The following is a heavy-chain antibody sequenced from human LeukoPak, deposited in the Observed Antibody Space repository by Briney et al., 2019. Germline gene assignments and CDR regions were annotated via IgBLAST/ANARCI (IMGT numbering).Heavy chain of an antibody. J-gene: IGHJ6*03. Sequence: ASVKVSCKASGYTFTSYYIHWVRQATGQGLEWMGLINPSGGSTNYAQKFQGRVTMTRDTSTSTVYMELSSLRSEDTAVYYCARGPSITMVRGGQWYYYMDVWGKGTTATISS. D-gene: IGHD3-10*01. CDR2: INPSGGST. V-gene: IGHV1-46*01. CDR1: GYTFTSYY. CDR3: ARGPSITMVRGGQWYYYMDV.